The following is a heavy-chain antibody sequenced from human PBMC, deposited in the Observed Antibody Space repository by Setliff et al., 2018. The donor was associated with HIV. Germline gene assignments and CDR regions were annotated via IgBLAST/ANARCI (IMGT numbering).Heavy chain of an antibody. D-gene: IGHD6-6*01. CDR1: GYTFTRYG. CDR2: ISTNNGET. Sequence: GGSVKVSCKASGYTFTRYGITWVRQAPGQGLEWMGWISTNNGETNYAQKLQGRVTMTTDTSTSMAYMELRSLRSDDTAVFYCARDHRTQRNIAARQGVDYWGQGTLVTVSS. J-gene: IGHJ4*02. CDR3: ARDHRTQRNIAARQGVDY. V-gene: IGHV1-18*01.